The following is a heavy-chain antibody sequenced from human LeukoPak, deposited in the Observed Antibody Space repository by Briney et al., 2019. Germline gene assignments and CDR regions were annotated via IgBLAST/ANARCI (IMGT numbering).Heavy chain of an antibody. Sequence: GGSLRLSCAASGFTFSSYEMNWVRQAPGKGLEWVSHISSGGTTIYYADSVKGRFTISRDNAKNSLYLQMNGLRAEDTAVYYCAKGLPGYCGGDCYPVNAFDIWGQGTMVTVSS. CDR2: ISSGGTTI. CDR3: AKGLPGYCGGDCYPVNAFDI. J-gene: IGHJ3*02. V-gene: IGHV3-48*03. CDR1: GFTFSSYE. D-gene: IGHD2-21*02.